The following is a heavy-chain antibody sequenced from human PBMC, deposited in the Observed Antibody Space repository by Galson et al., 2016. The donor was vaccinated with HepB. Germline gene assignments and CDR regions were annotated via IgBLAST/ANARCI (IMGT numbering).Heavy chain of an antibody. Sequence: SLRLSCAASGFPFNTYAMTWARQAPGKGLEGVSGVSGHAGSTYYADSVKGRFAISRDNFKNTLYLQMNSLRADDTAVYYCAKANIIMVTLGVFLDTWGQGTLVTVSS. CDR1: GFPFNTYA. D-gene: IGHD2-15*01. CDR3: AKANIIMVTLGVFLDT. CDR2: VSGHAGST. V-gene: IGHV3-23*01. J-gene: IGHJ1*01.